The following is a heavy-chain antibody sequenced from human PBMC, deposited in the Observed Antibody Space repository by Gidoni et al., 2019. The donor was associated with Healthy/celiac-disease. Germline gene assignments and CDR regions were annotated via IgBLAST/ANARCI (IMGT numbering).Heavy chain of an antibody. Sequence: QLQLQESGPGLVKPSETLSLTCPVSGGSISSSSYYWGWIRQPPGKGLEWIGSIYYSGSTYYNPSLKSRVTISVDTSKNQFSLKLSSVTAADTAVYYCAMGVVVVAAYFDYWGQGTLVTVSS. CDR1: GGSISSSSYY. V-gene: IGHV4-39*01. CDR3: AMGVVVVAAYFDY. CDR2: IYYSGST. D-gene: IGHD2-15*01. J-gene: IGHJ4*02.